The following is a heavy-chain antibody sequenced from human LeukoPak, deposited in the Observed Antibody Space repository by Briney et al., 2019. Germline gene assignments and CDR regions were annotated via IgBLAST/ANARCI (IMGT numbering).Heavy chain of an antibody. CDR1: GGSISSGGYY. D-gene: IGHD1-26*01. Sequence: SETLSLTCTVSGGSISSGGYYWSWIRQPPEKGLEWIGYIYHSGSTNYNPSLKSRVTISVDTSENQFSLKLSSVTAADTAVYYCARIVGRSYPRESSDYWGQGTLVTVSS. CDR2: IYHSGST. J-gene: IGHJ4*02. V-gene: IGHV4-30-2*01. CDR3: ARIVGRSYPRESSDY.